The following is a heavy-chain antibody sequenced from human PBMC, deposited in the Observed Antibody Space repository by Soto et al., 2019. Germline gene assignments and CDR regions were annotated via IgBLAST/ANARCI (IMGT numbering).Heavy chain of an antibody. J-gene: IGHJ3*02. Sequence: ASVKVSCKASGYTFTSYDINWVRQATGQGLEWMGWMNPNSGNIGYAQKFQGRVTMTTDTSTSTAYMELRSLRSDDTAVYYCAREHRYSSSWPTGLIAYDAFDIWGQGTMVTVSS. CDR3: AREHRYSSSWPTGLIAYDAFDI. D-gene: IGHD6-13*01. CDR2: MNPNSGNI. V-gene: IGHV1-8*01. CDR1: GYTFTSYD.